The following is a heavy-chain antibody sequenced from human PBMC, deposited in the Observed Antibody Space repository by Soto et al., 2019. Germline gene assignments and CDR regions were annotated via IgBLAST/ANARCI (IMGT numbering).Heavy chain of an antibody. CDR1: GYSFTSYW. CDR3: ARLGYCSGGSCYYAGMDV. D-gene: IGHD2-15*01. V-gene: IGHV5-10-1*01. Sequence: PGESLKISCKGSGYSFTSYWISWVRQMPGKGLEWMGRIDPSDSYTNYSPSFQGHVTISADKSISTAYLQWSSLKASDTAMYYCARLGYCSGGSCYYAGMDVWGQGTTVTVSS. CDR2: IDPSDSYT. J-gene: IGHJ6*02.